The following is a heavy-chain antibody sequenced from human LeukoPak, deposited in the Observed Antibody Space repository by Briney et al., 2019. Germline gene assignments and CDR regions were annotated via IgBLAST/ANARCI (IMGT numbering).Heavy chain of an antibody. V-gene: IGHV3-74*01. Sequence: PGGSLRLSCAASGFTFSSYWMHWVRQGPGKGLVWVSRINSDGSTTSYMDSVKGRFTISRDNAKNTVYLQMNSLRADDTAVYYCSRTLFGMVNYWGQGTLVIVSS. J-gene: IGHJ4*02. CDR3: SRTLFGMVNY. CDR1: GFTFSSYW. CDR2: INSDGSTT. D-gene: IGHD3-3*01.